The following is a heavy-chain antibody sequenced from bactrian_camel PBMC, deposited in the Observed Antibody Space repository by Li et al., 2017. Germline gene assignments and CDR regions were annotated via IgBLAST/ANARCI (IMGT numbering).Heavy chain of an antibody. J-gene: IGHJ4*01. CDR1: RYTSTNYC. V-gene: IGHV3S40*01. CDR2: IYTGGGST. Sequence: DVQLVESGGGSVQAGGSLRLSCAASRYTSTNYCMAWFRQAPGKEREGVAAIYTGGGSTYYADSVKGRFTISQDNGKNTVYLEMISLKPDDTAVYYCAATGQMLSVAGCRTQGTQVT. D-gene: IGHD1*01.